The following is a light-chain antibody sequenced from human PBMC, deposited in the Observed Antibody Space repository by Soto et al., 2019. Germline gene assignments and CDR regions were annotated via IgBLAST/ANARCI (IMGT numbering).Light chain of an antibody. CDR3: QQYNNWPPWT. J-gene: IGKJ1*01. CDR1: QSVSSN. Sequence: EIVMTQSPATLSVSPGERATLSCRASQSVSSNLAWYQQKPGQAPRLLIYGASTRATGIPASFSGSGSGTEFNLTISSLQSEDFAVYSCQQYNNWPPWTFGQGTKVEIK. V-gene: IGKV3-15*01. CDR2: GAS.